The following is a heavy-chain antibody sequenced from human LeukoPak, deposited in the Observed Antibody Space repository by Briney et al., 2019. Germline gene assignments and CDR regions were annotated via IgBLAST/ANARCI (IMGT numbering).Heavy chain of an antibody. V-gene: IGHV3-9*01. D-gene: IGHD2/OR15-2a*01. CDR1: GFTFDDYA. CDR2: ISWNSGSI. J-gene: IGHJ6*02. CDR3: ARVDFTYYYYGMDV. Sequence: PGGSLRLSCAASGFTFDDYAMHWVRQAPGKGLEWVSGISWNSGSIGYADSVKGRFTISRDNAKNSLYLQMNSLRAEDTALYYCARVDFTYYYYGMDVWGQGTTVTVSS.